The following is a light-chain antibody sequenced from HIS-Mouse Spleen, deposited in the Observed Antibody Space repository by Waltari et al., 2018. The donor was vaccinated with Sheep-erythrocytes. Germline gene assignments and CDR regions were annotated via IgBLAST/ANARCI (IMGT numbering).Light chain of an antibody. CDR3: CSYAGSSTPWV. Sequence: QSALTQPASVSGSPGQSITISCTGTSRDVGSYNLVSWYQQHPGNAPKLMIYEGSKRPSVVSNRVSGSKSGNTASLTSSGLQAEDEADYYCCSYAGSSTPWVFGGGTKLTVL. CDR2: EGS. CDR1: SRDVGSYNL. J-gene: IGLJ3*02. V-gene: IGLV2-23*01.